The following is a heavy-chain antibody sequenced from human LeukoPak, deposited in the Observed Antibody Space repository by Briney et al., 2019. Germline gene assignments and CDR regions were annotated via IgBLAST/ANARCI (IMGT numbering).Heavy chain of an antibody. CDR3: ARDNDFWSGYPKRTWKKPYYYYGMDV. CDR2: INPSGGST. J-gene: IGHJ6*02. D-gene: IGHD3-3*01. Sequence: ASVKVSCKASGYTFTSYYMHWVRQAPGQGLEWMGIINPSGGSTSYAQKFQGRVTMTRDTSTSTVYMELSSLRSEDTAVYYCARDNDFWSGYPKRTWKKPYYYYGMDVWGQGTTVTVSS. CDR1: GYTFTSYY. V-gene: IGHV1-46*01.